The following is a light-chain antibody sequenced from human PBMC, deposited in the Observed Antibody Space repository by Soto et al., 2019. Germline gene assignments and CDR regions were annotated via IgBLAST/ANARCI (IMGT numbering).Light chain of an antibody. V-gene: IGKV3-11*01. CDR1: ESVGRY. Sequence: EIVLTQSPATLSLSPGERATLSCRASESVGRYLAWYQQKPGQAPRLLVYDASNRATDIPPRFSGSGSGTDFTLTISSLEPEDFALYYCQHRSNWSYTFGQGTKLEIK. J-gene: IGKJ2*01. CDR2: DAS. CDR3: QHRSNWSYT.